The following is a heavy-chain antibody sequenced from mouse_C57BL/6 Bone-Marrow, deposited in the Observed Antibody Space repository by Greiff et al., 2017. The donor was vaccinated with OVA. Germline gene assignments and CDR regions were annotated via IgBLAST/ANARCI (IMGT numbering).Heavy chain of an antibody. V-gene: IGHV3-6*01. Sequence: EVKLQESGPGLVKPSQSLSPTCSVTGYSITRGYSWNWIRQFPGNKLEWRGYIGNDGSNNYNQSLKNRISITRDTSKNQFFLKLNSVTTEDTATYYCARNAYYSNYDYYAMDYWGQGTSVTVSS. D-gene: IGHD2-5*01. CDR3: ARNAYYSNYDYYAMDY. J-gene: IGHJ4*01. CDR2: IGNDGSN. CDR1: GYSITRGYS.